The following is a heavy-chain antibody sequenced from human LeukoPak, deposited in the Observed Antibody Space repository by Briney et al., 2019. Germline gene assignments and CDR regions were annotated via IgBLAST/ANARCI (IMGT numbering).Heavy chain of an antibody. CDR3: ARPSYYYGSGT. V-gene: IGHV4-39*07. J-gene: IGHJ5*02. CDR2: IYYSGST. CDR1: GGSISSYY. Sequence: SETLSLTCTVSGGSISSYYWGWIRQPPGKGLEWIGSIYYSGSTYYNPSLKSRVTISVDTSKNQFSLKLSSVTAADTAVYYCARPSYYYGSGTWGQGTLVTVSS. D-gene: IGHD3-10*01.